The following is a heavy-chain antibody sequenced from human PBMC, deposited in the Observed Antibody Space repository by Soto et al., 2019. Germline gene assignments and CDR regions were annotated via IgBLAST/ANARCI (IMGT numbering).Heavy chain of an antibody. CDR3: ARHHVRGRTIAGAAEF. Sequence: SETLSLTCAVYGKSHSGYYWSWIRQPPGKALEWIGEINHSGNTNYNPSLKSRVTISVDTSKNQLFLNLSSVTAADTAMYYCARHHVRGRTIAGAAEFWGQGTLVTVSS. V-gene: IGHV4-34*01. J-gene: IGHJ4*02. CDR2: INHSGNT. CDR1: GKSHSGYY. D-gene: IGHD1-26*01.